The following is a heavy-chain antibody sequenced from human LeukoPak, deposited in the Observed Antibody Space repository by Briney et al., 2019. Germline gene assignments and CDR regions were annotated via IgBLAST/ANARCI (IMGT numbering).Heavy chain of an antibody. CDR1: GGSINGWY. Sequence: SETLSLTCTVSGGSINGWYWNWIRQPPGKGLEWIGYIYRNDNTNYNPSLKSRVTMSVDTSKNQLSLRLSSVTAADTAVYYCARQAYYSESGSWTGFDYWGQGTLVPVSS. CDR3: ARQAYYSESGSWTGFDY. D-gene: IGHD3-10*01. CDR2: IYRNDNT. J-gene: IGHJ4*02. V-gene: IGHV4-59*08.